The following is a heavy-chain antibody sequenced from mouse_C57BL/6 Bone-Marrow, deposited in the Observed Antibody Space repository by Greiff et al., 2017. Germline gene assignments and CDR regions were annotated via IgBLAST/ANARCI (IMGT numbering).Heavy chain of an antibody. D-gene: IGHD2-13*01. CDR3: TTRDGEPRYFDV. J-gene: IGHJ1*03. Sequence: EVQLQQSGAELVRPGASVKLSCTASGFNIKDDYMHWVKQRPEQGLEWIGWIDPENGDTEYASKFQGKATITADTSSNTAYLQLSSLTSEDTAVYYCTTRDGEPRYFDVWGTGTTVTVSS. CDR2: IDPENGDT. CDR1: GFNIKDDY. V-gene: IGHV14-4*01.